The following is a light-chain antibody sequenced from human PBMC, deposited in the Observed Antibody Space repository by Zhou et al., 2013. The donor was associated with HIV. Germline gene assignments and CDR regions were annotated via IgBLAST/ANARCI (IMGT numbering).Light chain of an antibody. CDR1: QSVSTN. CDR2: GAS. CDR3: QQYGSSLYT. V-gene: IGKV3-20*01. Sequence: VMTQSPATLSVSPGERATLSCRASQSVSTNLAWYQQRPGQAPRLLIYGASSRATGIPDRFSGSGSGTDFTLTISRLEPEDFAVYYCQQYGSSLYTFGQGTKLEIK. J-gene: IGKJ2*01.